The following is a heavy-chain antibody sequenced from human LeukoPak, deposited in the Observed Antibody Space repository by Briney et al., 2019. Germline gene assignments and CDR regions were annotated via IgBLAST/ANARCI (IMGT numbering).Heavy chain of an antibody. V-gene: IGHV1-58*02. CDR3: ARAAVGYCSGGSCLRPYYYYYYMDV. Sequence: AASVKVSCKASGFTFTSSAMQWVRQARGQRLEWIGWIVVGSGNTNYAQKFQERVTITRDMSTSTAYMELSSLRSEDTAVYYCARAAVGYCSGGSCLRPYYYYYYMDVWGKGTTVTVSS. CDR1: GFTFTSSA. CDR2: IVVGSGNT. J-gene: IGHJ6*03. D-gene: IGHD2-15*01.